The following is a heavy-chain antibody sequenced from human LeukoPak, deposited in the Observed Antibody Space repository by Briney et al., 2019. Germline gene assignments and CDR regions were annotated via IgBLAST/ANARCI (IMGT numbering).Heavy chain of an antibody. CDR1: GFTFTNSW. D-gene: IGHD5-18*01. V-gene: IGHV3-7*01. Sequence: GGSLRLSCTASGFTFTNSWMSWVRLAPGKGLEWVATIRSDASYRHYADSVRGRFTISRDNAKSSLDLEMNTLRVDDTAVYYCADLGYSDCGQGTLVTVSS. CDR3: ADLGYSD. CDR2: IRSDASYR. J-gene: IGHJ4*02.